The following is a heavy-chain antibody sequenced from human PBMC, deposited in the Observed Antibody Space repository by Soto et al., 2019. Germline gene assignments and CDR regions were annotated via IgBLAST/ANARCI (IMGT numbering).Heavy chain of an antibody. CDR2: MSYDGTKQ. CDR3: AKEYGSTWIDH. V-gene: IGHV3-30*18. J-gene: IGHJ4*02. D-gene: IGHD6-13*01. Sequence: GGSLRLSCAASGFTFSTYGMHWVRQAPGKGLEWVAAMSYDGTKQYYVDSVKGRFTISRDNSRNTLFLQLNSLRDEDTAVYYCAKEYGSTWIDHWGQGTPVTVS. CDR1: GFTFSTYG.